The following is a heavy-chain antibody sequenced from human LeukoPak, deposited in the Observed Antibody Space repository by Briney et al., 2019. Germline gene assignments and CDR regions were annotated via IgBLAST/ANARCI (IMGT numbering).Heavy chain of an antibody. CDR3: ARSAGSGYRWFDP. J-gene: IGHJ5*02. V-gene: IGHV5-51*01. CDR1: GYRFTSFW. D-gene: IGHD5-12*01. Sequence: GESLEISFQGSGYRFTSFWIGRVRQMPGKGLEWMGIIYPGDSDTRYSPSFQGQVTISADKSISTSYLQWSRLKASDTAMYYCARSAGSGYRWFDPWGQGTLVTVSS. CDR2: IYPGDSDT.